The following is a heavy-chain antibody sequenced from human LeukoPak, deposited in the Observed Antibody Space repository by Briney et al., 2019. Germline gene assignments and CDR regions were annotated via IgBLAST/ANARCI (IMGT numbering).Heavy chain of an antibody. J-gene: IGHJ4*02. CDR2: IIPIFGTA. CDR1: GGTFSSYA. V-gene: IGHV1-69*05. Sequence: SVKVSCKASGGTFSSYAISWVRQAPGQGLEWMGGIIPIFGTANYAQKFQGRVTITTDESTSTAYMELSSLRSEDTAVYYCGRGPQWELRVLDYWGQGTLVTVSS. CDR3: GRGPQWELRVLDY. D-gene: IGHD1-26*01.